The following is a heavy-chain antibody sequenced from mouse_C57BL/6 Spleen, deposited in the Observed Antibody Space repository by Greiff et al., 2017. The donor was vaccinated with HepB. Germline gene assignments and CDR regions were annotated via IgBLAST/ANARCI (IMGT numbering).Heavy chain of an antibody. D-gene: IGHD3-2*01. J-gene: IGHJ4*01. V-gene: IGHV1-55*01. Sequence: QVQLQQPGAELVKPGASVKMSCKASGYTFPSNWITGGKKRPGQGLGWIGDIYPGSGSTNYNEKFKSKATLTVDTSSSTAYMQLSSLTSEDSAVYYCARMKTAPYAMDYWGQGTSVTVSS. CDR1: GYTFPSNW. CDR2: IYPGSGST. CDR3: ARMKTAPYAMDY.